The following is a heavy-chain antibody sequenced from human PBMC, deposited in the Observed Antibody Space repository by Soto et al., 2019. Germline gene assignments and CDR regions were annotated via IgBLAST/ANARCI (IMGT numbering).Heavy chain of an antibody. Sequence: SETLSLTCAVSSGSFRGFHWSWIRQPPGRGLEWVGEVDHSGSPYYNPSLKARVTISLDTSKDQFSLTLTSVTAADTAVYYCARVDTIGEGFFSGLDVWGQGTTVTVSS. V-gene: IGHV4-34*01. CDR2: VDHSGSP. D-gene: IGHD3-10*01. J-gene: IGHJ6*02. CDR1: SGSFRGFH. CDR3: ARVDTIGEGFFSGLDV.